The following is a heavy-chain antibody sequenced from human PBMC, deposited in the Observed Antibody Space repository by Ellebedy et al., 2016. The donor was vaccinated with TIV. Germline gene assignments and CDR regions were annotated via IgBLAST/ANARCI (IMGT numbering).Heavy chain of an antibody. Sequence: AASVKVSRKASGYTFINYYMHWVRQAPGQGLEWVGLIDPSGGSTAYAQAFEGRVTMTPDTSTSTVYMELRSLRSDDTAMYYCARDRRKGDTFDYWGQGTLVTVSS. J-gene: IGHJ4*02. D-gene: IGHD3-16*01. CDR1: GYTFINYY. CDR3: ARDRRKGDTFDY. V-gene: IGHV1-46*01. CDR2: IDPSGGST.